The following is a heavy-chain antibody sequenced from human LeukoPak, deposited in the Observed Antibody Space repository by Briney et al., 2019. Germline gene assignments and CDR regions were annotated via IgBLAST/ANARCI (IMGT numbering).Heavy chain of an antibody. V-gene: IGHV3-33*08. CDR3: ARDLYADYVWGSFDY. CDR1: GFTFSSYG. D-gene: IGHD3-16*01. Sequence: GSLRLSCAVSGFTFSSYGMHWVRQAPGKGLEWVAVKWNDGTNKYYADSVKGRFTISRDNSKNTLYLQMNSLRAEDTAVYYCARDLYADYVWGSFDYWGQGALVTVSS. J-gene: IGHJ4*02. CDR2: KWNDGTNK.